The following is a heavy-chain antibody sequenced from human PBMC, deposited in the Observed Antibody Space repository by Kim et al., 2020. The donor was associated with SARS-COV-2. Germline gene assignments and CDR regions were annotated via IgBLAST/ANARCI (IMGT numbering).Heavy chain of an antibody. CDR1: GGSVSSGSYY. V-gene: IGHV4-61*01. CDR2: IYYSGST. CDR3: ARKGRRAHDAFDI. J-gene: IGHJ3*02. Sequence: SETLTLTCTVSGGSVSSGSYYWSWIRQPPGKGLEWIGYIYYSGSTNYNPSLKSRVTISVDTSKNQFSLKLSSVTAADTAVYYCARKGRRAHDAFDIWGQGTMVTVSS.